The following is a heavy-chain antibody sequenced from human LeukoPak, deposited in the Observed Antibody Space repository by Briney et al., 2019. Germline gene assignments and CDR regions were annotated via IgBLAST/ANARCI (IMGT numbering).Heavy chain of an antibody. CDR1: GFTFSGYT. D-gene: IGHD3-10*01. Sequence: GTSLRLSPAVSGFTFSGYTMHWVRQAPGKGLEWVAVISFDGSNKYYGDSVKGRFTISRDNSKNTLYLQMNSLRPDDTAIYYCAIDTLREWRQGPLVTVSS. V-gene: IGHV3-30-3*01. J-gene: IGHJ4*02. CDR2: ISFDGSNK. CDR3: AIDTLRE.